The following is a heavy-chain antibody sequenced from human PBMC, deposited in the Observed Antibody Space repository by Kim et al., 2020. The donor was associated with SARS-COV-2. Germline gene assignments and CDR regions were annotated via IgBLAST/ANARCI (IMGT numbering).Heavy chain of an antibody. Sequence: GGSLRLSCAASGFTFSSYEMNWVRQAPGKGLEWVSYISSSGSTIYYADSVKGRFTISRDNAKNSLYLQMNSLRAEDTAVYYCARDSRGDSSSWYGGLGLYYYYGMDVWGQGTTVTVSS. CDR3: ARDSRGDSSSWYGGLGLYYYYGMDV. CDR1: GFTFSSYE. J-gene: IGHJ6*02. D-gene: IGHD6-13*01. CDR2: ISSSGSTI. V-gene: IGHV3-48*03.